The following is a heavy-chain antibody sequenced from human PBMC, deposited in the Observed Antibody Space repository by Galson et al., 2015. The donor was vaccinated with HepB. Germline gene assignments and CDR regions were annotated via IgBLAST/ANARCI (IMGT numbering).Heavy chain of an antibody. CDR3: AKDLKPRFFGPSD. CDR2: ISWNSGSI. Sequence: SLRLSCAASGFTFDDYAMHWVRQVPGKGLEWVSGISWNSGSIGYADSVKGRFTISRDNAKNSLYLQMNSLRAEDTALYYCAKDLKPRFFGPSDWGQGTLVAVSS. CDR1: GFTFDDYA. J-gene: IGHJ4*02. D-gene: IGHD3/OR15-3a*01. V-gene: IGHV3-9*01.